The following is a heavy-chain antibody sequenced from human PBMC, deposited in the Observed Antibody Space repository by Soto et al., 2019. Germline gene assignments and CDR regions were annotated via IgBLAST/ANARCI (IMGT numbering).Heavy chain of an antibody. V-gene: IGHV4-30-4*01. CDR3: AGAGDYGDYRIFDD. CDR2: IYYSGST. D-gene: IGHD4-17*01. CDR1: GGSISSGSCY. J-gene: IGHJ4*02. Sequence: QVQLQESGPGLVKPSQTLSLTCTVSGGSISSGSCYWTLIRPPPGKGLEWIVFIYYSGSTSYTPSLRSRVTISVDRSKTQFSPKLSSMTAADTAVSYCAGAGDYGDYRIFDDWGQGTLVNFSS.